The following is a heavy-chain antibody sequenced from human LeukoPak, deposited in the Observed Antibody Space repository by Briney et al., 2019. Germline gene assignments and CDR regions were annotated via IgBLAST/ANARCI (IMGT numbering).Heavy chain of an antibody. J-gene: IGHJ5*01. CDR3: VRGCFDF. V-gene: IGHV3-21*01. CDR1: GFTFSSYT. Sequence: GGSLRLSCAASGFTFSSYTMNWVRLAPGKGLEWVSSISSGSGYIQYADSVKGRFTISRDNAENSVFLQMRSLRVDDTALYYCVRGCFDFWGQGTPVTVSS. CDR2: ISSGSGYI.